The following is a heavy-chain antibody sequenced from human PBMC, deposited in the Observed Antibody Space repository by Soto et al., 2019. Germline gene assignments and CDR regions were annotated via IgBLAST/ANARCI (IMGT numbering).Heavy chain of an antibody. CDR2: IKPNSGGT. Sequence: QVHLVQSGAEVKKPGASVKVSCKASGYTFTVYYVHWVRQAPGQGLEWMGWIKPNSGGTNFAQKFQGRVTMTRDTSINTAYMELSSLRSDDTAVYYCVRAIHSSYLYDYWGQGTLVTVSS. CDR1: GYTFTVYY. D-gene: IGHD1-26*01. J-gene: IGHJ4*02. CDR3: VRAIHSSYLYDY. V-gene: IGHV1-2*02.